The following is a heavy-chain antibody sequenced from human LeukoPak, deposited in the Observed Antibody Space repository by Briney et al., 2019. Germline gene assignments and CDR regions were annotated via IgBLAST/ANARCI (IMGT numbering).Heavy chain of an antibody. J-gene: IGHJ4*02. CDR2: IKSKTDGGTT. CDR1: GFTFSNAW. V-gene: IGHV3-15*01. D-gene: IGHD5-18*01. CDR3: TTVRGYSYGRTRFLADY. Sequence: GGSLRLSCAASGFTFSNAWMSWVRQAPGKGLEWVGRIKSKTDGGTTDYAAPVKGRFTISRDDSKNTLYLQMNSLKTEDTAVYYCTTVRGYSYGRTRFLADYWGQGTLVTVSS.